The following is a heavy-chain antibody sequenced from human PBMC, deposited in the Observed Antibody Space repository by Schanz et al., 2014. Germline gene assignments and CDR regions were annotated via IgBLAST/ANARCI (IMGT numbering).Heavy chain of an antibody. Sequence: QVQLVESGGGVVQPGRSLRLSCAASGFTFSAYGMHWVRQAPAKGLEWVAVVGDTGTTKFYADSVKGRFTISRDNAKNSLYLQMNSLRAEDTAVYYCARDDYGMDVWGQGTTVTVSS. CDR1: GFTFSAYG. CDR3: ARDDYGMDV. CDR2: VGDTGTTK. J-gene: IGHJ6*02. V-gene: IGHV3-33*01.